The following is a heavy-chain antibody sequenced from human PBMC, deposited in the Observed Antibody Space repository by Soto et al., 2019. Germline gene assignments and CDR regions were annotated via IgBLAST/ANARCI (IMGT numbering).Heavy chain of an antibody. CDR3: AKVLQQLVHPLFDF. V-gene: IGHV3-30*18. J-gene: IGHJ4*02. CDR2: ISYDGSNK. CDR1: GFTFSSDG. Sequence: GGSLRLSCAASGFTFSSDGMHWVRQAPGKGLEGVAVISYDGSNKYYADSGKGRFTISIDNSKYTLFLQMNSLRAEDTPVFYCAKVLQQLVHPLFDFWGQGPLVTVSS. D-gene: IGHD6-13*01.